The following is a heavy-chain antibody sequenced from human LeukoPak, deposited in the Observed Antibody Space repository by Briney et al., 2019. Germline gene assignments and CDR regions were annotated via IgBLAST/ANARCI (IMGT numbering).Heavy chain of an antibody. V-gene: IGHV1-69*04. J-gene: IGHJ5*02. CDR1: GGTFSSYA. Sequence: SVKVSCKASGGTFSSYAISWVRQAPGQGLEWMGRIIPILGIANYAQKFQGRVTITADKSTSTAYMELSSLRSEDTAVYYCASSGSYGSGSYYPNWFDPWGQGTLVTVSS. D-gene: IGHD3-10*01. CDR3: ASSGSYGSGSYYPNWFDP. CDR2: IIPILGIA.